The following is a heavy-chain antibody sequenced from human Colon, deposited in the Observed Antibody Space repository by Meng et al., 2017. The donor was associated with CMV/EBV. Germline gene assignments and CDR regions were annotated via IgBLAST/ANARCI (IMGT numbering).Heavy chain of an antibody. CDR1: GFTFETYS. Sequence: GGSLRLSCTASGFTFETYSMHWVRQAPGKGLEWVSSISYSNSFIYYVDSLKGRFTISRDNAKNSLFLQMNSLRAEDTAVYYCARGADLDFWGQGTLVTVSS. CDR3: ARGADLDF. J-gene: IGHJ4*02. V-gene: IGHV3-21*01. D-gene: IGHD4/OR15-4a*01. CDR2: ISYSNSFI.